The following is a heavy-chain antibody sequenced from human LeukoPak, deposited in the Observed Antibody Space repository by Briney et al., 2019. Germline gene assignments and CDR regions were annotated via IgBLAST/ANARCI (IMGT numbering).Heavy chain of an antibody. Sequence: ASVKVSCKASGYTFTSYGISWVRQAPGQGLEWMGWISAYNGNTNYAQKLQGRVTMTTDTSTSTAYMELRSLRSDDTAVYYCARDQDSGWRYYYYYYYMGVWGKGTTVTISS. V-gene: IGHV1-18*01. CDR2: ISAYNGNT. CDR3: ARDQDSGWRYYYYYYYMGV. J-gene: IGHJ6*03. CDR1: GYTFTSYG. D-gene: IGHD6-19*01.